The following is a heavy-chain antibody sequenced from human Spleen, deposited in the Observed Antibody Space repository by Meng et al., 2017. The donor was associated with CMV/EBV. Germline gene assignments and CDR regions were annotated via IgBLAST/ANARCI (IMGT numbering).Heavy chain of an antibody. CDR2: INHNGSI. D-gene: IGHD3-3*01. V-gene: IGHV4-4*02. Sequence: GSLRLSCAVSGASISSSYWWSWVRQPPGMGLEWIGEINHNGSINYNPSLKSRVTLLVDTSKKQFSLKLRSVTAADTAVYYCARDSYYDFWSGHYWGWFDPWGQGTLVTVSS. CDR3: ARDSYYDFWSGHYWGWFDP. J-gene: IGHJ5*02. CDR1: GASISSSYW.